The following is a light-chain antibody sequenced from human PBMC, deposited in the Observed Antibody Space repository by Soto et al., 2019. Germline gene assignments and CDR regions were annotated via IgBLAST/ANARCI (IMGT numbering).Light chain of an antibody. Sequence: QPASVSGSPGQSITISCTGTSRDVGGYNYVSWYQQHPGKAPKLMIYDVSNRPSGVSNRFSGSKSGNTASLTISGLQAEDEADYYCSSYTSSSFGVFGTGTKLTVL. V-gene: IGLV2-14*01. CDR2: DVS. CDR1: SRDVGGYNY. CDR3: SSYTSSSFGV. J-gene: IGLJ1*01.